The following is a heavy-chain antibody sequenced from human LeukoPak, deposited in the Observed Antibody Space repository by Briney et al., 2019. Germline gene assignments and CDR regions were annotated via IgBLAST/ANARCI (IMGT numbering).Heavy chain of an antibody. CDR1: GFTVSSNY. V-gene: IGHV3-66*01. D-gene: IGHD3-3*01. Sequence: GGSLRLSCAASGFTVSSNYMSWVRQAPGKGLEWVSVIYSGGSTYYADSVKGRFTISRDNSKNTLYLQMYSLRAEDTAVYYCARAQTTYDFWSGGYYFDYWGQGTLVTVSS. J-gene: IGHJ4*02. CDR3: ARAQTTYDFWSGGYYFDY. CDR2: IYSGGST.